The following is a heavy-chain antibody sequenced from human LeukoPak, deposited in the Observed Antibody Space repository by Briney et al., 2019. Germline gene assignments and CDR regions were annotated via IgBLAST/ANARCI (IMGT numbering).Heavy chain of an antibody. J-gene: IGHJ1*01. CDR3: ARGSGNSNTEYFQH. Sequence: PSETLSLTCTVSGGSISSHYWSWIRQPPGKRLEWIGYISNSGSTNYNPSLKSRVTISVDTSKSQFSLKLSSVTAADTAVYYCARGSGNSNTEYFQHWGQGTLVTVSS. CDR1: GGSISSHY. CDR2: ISNSGST. V-gene: IGHV4-59*11. D-gene: IGHD4-23*01.